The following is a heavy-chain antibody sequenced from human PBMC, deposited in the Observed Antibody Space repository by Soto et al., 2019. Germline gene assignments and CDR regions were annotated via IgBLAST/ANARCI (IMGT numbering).Heavy chain of an antibody. V-gene: IGHV1-3*01. CDR1: GYTFTSYA. Sequence: EASVKVSCKASGYTFTSYAMHWVRQAPGQRLEWMGWINAGNAKTKYSQKFQGRVTITRDTSASTAYMELSSLRSEDTAVYYCARDYYYMDVWGKGTTVTVSS. CDR3: ARDYYYMDV. CDR2: INAGNAKT. J-gene: IGHJ6*03.